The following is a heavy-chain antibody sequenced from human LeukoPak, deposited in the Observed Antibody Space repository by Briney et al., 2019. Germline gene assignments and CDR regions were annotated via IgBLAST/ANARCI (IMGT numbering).Heavy chain of an antibody. V-gene: IGHV2-5*02. CDR1: GFSLSTSGVG. J-gene: IGHJ4*02. Sequence: SGPTLVNPTQTLTLTCTFSGFSLSTSGVGVGWIRQPPGKALEWLALIYWDDDKRYSPSLKSRLTITKDTSKNQVVLTMTNMDPVDTATYFCANFKSSGFSPGYWGQGTLVTVSS. CDR2: IYWDDDK. CDR3: ANFKSSGFSPGY. D-gene: IGHD3-22*01.